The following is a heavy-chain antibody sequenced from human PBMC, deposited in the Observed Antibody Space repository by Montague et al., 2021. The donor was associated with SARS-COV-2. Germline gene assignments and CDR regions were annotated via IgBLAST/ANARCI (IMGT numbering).Heavy chain of an antibody. Sequence: SETLSLTCTVSGGSISSSNYYWDWIRQPPGKGLGWIGSIYDSGSTYYNPCLKSRVTISVDTSKNHFSLKLSSVTAADTAVYYCARRGRKLLPVATTIGGFDIWGQGTMVTVSS. D-gene: IGHD5-12*01. CDR2: IYDSGST. CDR3: ARRGRKLLPVATTIGGFDI. V-gene: IGHV4-39*02. J-gene: IGHJ3*02. CDR1: GGSISSSNYY.